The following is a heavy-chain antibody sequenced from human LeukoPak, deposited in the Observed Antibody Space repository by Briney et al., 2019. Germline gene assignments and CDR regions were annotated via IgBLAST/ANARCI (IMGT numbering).Heavy chain of an antibody. Sequence: ASVKVSCKASGYTFTSYGISWVRQAPGQGLEWMGWISAYNGNTNYAQKLQGRVTMTTDTSTSTAYMELRSLRSDDTAVYYCARLSWDCSGGSCYPSDFDYWGQGTLVTVSS. J-gene: IGHJ4*02. D-gene: IGHD2-15*01. CDR2: ISAYNGNT. V-gene: IGHV1-18*01. CDR1: GYTFTSYG. CDR3: ARLSWDCSGGSCYPSDFDY.